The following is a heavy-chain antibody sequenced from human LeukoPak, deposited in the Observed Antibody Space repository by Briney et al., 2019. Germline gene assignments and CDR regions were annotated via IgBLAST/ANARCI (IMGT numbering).Heavy chain of an antibody. CDR3: ASDVEMATLTHAFDI. D-gene: IGHD4-4*01. Sequence: GGSLRLSCAASGFTFSSYSMNWVRQAPGKGLEWVSYISSSSTIYYADSVKGRFTISRDNAKNSLYLQMNSLRAEDTAVYYCASDVEMATLTHAFDIWGQGTMVTVSS. J-gene: IGHJ3*02. V-gene: IGHV3-48*01. CDR1: GFTFSSYS. CDR2: ISSSSTI.